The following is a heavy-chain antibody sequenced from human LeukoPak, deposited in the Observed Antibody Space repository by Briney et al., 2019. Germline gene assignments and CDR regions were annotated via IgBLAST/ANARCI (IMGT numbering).Heavy chain of an antibody. Sequence: PSQTLSLTCAVSGGSISSGGYSWSWIRQPPGKGLEWIGYIYYSGSTYYNPSLKSRVTISVDTSKNQFSLKLSSVTAADTAVYYCARGYSYGSHFDYWGQGTLVTVSS. CDR3: ARGYSYGSHFDY. CDR1: GGSISSGGYS. J-gene: IGHJ4*02. V-gene: IGHV4-30-4*07. CDR2: IYYSGST. D-gene: IGHD5-18*01.